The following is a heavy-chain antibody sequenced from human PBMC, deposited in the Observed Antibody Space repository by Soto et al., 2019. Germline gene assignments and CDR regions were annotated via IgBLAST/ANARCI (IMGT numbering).Heavy chain of an antibody. D-gene: IGHD1-1*01. CDR3: AHRRRINSVLYTFDQ. Sequence: QITLVESGSTVVKPTETLTLTCTFSGFSLSTPGEAVGWIRWPPGKGLESLALLFLDVGKRYSPSLQNRLDINKDTSQNQVVLTLTSVDPADTGTYYCAHRRRINSVLYTFDQWGQGTLVTVSS. CDR1: GFSLSTPGEA. V-gene: IGHV2-5*02. J-gene: IGHJ4*02. CDR2: LFLDVGK.